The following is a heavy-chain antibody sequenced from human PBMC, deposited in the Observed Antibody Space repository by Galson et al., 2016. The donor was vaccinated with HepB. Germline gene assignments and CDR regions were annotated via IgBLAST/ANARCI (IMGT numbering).Heavy chain of an antibody. V-gene: IGHV3-30-3*01. D-gene: IGHD6-19*01. CDR1: GFTFSNYG. CDR3: ARDHDDSGWYHEGFSDD. Sequence: SLRLSCAASGFTFSNYGMHWVRQAPVTGLEWVSVISYDGSNKYYRNSVQGRFTVSRDNSKNTLYLQMNSLRAEDTAVYYCARDHDDSGWYHEGFSDDWGQGTLVTVSS. CDR2: ISYDGSNK. J-gene: IGHJ4*02.